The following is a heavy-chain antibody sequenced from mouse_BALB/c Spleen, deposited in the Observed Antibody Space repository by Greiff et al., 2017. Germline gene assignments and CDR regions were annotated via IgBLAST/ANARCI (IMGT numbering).Heavy chain of an antibody. CDR1: GFTFSNYW. D-gene: IGHD1-1*01. CDR3: TRHYYGSSDGEFAY. CDR2: IRLKSNNYAT. V-gene: IGHV6-6*02. J-gene: IGHJ3*01. Sequence: EVQGVESGGGLVQPGGSMKLSCVASGFTFSNYWMNWVRQSPEKGLEWVAEIRLKSNNYATHYAESVKGRFTISRDDSKSSVYLQMNNLRAEDTGIYYCTRHYYGSSDGEFAYWGQGTLVTVSA.